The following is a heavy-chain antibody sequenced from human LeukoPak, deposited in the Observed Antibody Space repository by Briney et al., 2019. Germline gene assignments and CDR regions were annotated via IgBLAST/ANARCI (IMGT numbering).Heavy chain of an antibody. Sequence: KTSETLSLTCTVSGYSISSGYYWGWIRQPAGKGLEWIGRIYTSGSTNYNPSLKSRVTMSVDTSKNQFSLKLSSVTAADTAVYYCARDTGIAVAGNFDYWGQGTLVTVSS. CDR1: GYSISSGYY. D-gene: IGHD6-19*01. CDR2: IYTSGST. CDR3: ARDTGIAVAGNFDY. J-gene: IGHJ4*02. V-gene: IGHV4-4*07.